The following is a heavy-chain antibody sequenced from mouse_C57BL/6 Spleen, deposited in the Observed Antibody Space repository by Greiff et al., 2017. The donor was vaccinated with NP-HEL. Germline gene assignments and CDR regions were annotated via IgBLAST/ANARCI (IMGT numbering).Heavy chain of an antibody. CDR3: ARMITTVSPYLYFDV. CDR2: IDHEDGET. Sequence: EVQLQQSGAELVKPGASVKLSCTASGFNIKDYYMHWVKQRPEQGLEWIGRIDHEDGETKYAPKFQGKATITVDTSSNTAYLQLSSLTSEDTAVYYCARMITTVSPYLYFDVWGTGTTVTVSS. V-gene: IGHV14-2*01. J-gene: IGHJ1*03. D-gene: IGHD2-4*01. CDR1: GFNIKDYY.